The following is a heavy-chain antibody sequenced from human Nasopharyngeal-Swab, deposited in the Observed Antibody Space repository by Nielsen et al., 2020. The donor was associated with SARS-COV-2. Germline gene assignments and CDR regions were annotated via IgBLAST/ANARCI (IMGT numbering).Heavy chain of an antibody. CDR2: IYYSGST. J-gene: IGHJ3*02. V-gene: IGHV4-39*07. D-gene: IGHD3-22*01. Sequence: WIRQPPGKGLEWIGSIYYSGSTYYNPSLKSRVTISVDTSKNQFSLKLSSVTAADTAVCYCARDSLVVAIDAFDIWGQGTMVTVSS. CDR3: ARDSLVVAIDAFDI.